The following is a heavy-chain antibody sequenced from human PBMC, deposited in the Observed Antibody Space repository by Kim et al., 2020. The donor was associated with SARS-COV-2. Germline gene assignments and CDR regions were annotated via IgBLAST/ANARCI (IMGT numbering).Heavy chain of an antibody. CDR1: GYTFTSYG. J-gene: IGHJ4*02. D-gene: IGHD3-10*01. CDR2: ISAYNGNT. Sequence: ASVKVSCKASGYTFTSYGISWVRQAPGQGLEWMGWISAYNGNTNYAQKLQGRVTMTTDTSTSTAYMELRSLRSDDTAVYYCARAITMVRGVTWGYFDYWGQGTLVTVSS. V-gene: IGHV1-18*04. CDR3: ARAITMVRGVTWGYFDY.